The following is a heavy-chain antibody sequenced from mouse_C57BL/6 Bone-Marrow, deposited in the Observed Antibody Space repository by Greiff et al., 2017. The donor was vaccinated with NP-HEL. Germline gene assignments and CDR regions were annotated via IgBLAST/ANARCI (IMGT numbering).Heavy chain of an antibody. V-gene: IGHV5-17*01. D-gene: IGHD1-1*01. CDR1: GFTFSDYG. J-gene: IGHJ2*01. CDR2: ISSGSCTT. Sequence: EVKLVESGGGLVKPGGSLKLSCAASGFTFSDYGMHWVRQAPEKGLEWVAYISSGSCTTFYADTVKGRFPISRDNAKNTLFLQRTSLRSEDTAMYYCARRHYGSSYVFDYWGQGTTLTVSS. CDR3: ARRHYGSSYVFDY.